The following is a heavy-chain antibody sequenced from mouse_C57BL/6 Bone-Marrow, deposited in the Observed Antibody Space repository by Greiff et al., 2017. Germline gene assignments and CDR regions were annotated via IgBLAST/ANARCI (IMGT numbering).Heavy chain of an antibody. CDR2: INPNYGTT. D-gene: IGHD1-1*01. CDR3: ARSITTVVATNFDY. CDR1: GYSFTDYN. V-gene: IGHV1-39*01. J-gene: IGHJ2*01. Sequence: EVQLQQSGPELVKPGASVKISCKASGYSFTDYNMNWVKQSNGKSLEWIGVINPNYGTTSYNQKFKGKATLTVDQSSSTAYIQLNSLTSEDSAVYYWARSITTVVATNFDYWGQGTTLTVSS.